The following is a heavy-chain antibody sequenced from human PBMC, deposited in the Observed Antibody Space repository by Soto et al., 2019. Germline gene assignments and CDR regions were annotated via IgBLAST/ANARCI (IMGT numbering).Heavy chain of an antibody. D-gene: IGHD2-21*02. Sequence: NYCLQAIGKGLEWVSSLSSRSNHIFHADSVKGRFTISRDNAKNSLYLQMNSLKAEHTAVYYCAKDRGLDRRVTGGIDVPGQRPSVT. V-gene: IGHV3-21*01. J-gene: IGHJ6*02. CDR3: AKDRGLDRRVTGGIDV. CDR2: LSSRSNHI.